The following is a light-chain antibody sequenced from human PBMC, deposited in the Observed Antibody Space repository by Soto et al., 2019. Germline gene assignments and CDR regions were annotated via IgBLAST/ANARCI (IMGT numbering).Light chain of an antibody. CDR3: QQYGSSPKT. Sequence: DIVMTQSPATLPVSPGERVTLSCRASQSVSSSYLAWYQQKLFQAPRLLIYGASSRATGIPDRFSGSGSGTDFTLTISRLEPEDFAVYYCQQYGSSPKTFGQGTKVDI. V-gene: IGKV3-20*01. CDR2: GAS. CDR1: QSVSSSY. J-gene: IGKJ1*01.